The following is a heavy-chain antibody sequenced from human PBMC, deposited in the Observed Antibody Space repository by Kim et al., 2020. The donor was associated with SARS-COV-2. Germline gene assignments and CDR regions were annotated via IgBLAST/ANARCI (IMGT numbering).Heavy chain of an antibody. V-gene: IGHV4-34*01. D-gene: IGHD3-16*01. CDR1: GGSFSGYY. J-gene: IGHJ3*02. CDR2: INHSGST. CDR3: ARGLGVNMRTGHHNQNNAFDI. Sequence: SETLSLTCAVYGGSFSGYYWSWIRQPPGKGLEWIGEINHSGSTNYNPSLKSRVTISVDTSKNQFSLKLSSVTAADTAVYYCARGLGVNMRTGHHNQNNAFDIWGQGTMVTVSS.